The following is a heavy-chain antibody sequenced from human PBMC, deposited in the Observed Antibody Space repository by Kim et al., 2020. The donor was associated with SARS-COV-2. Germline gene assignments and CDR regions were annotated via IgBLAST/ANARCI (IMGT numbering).Heavy chain of an antibody. CDR1: GYTFTSYA. CDR3: ARDSPIYCSGGSCYMILDYYYYGMDV. Sequence: ASVKVSCKASGYTFTSYAMNWVRQAPGQGLEWMGWINTNTGNPTYAQGFTGRFVFSLDTSVSTAYLQISSLKAEDTAVYYCARDSPIYCSGGSCYMILDYYYYGMDVWGQGTTVTVSS. D-gene: IGHD2-15*01. J-gene: IGHJ6*02. V-gene: IGHV7-4-1*02. CDR2: INTNTGNP.